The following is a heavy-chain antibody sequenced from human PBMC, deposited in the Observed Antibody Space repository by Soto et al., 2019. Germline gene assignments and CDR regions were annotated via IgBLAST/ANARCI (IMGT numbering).Heavy chain of an antibody. D-gene: IGHD4-17*01. CDR2: IYYTGST. V-gene: IGHV4-59*08. CDR3: GKHPTLNRGCRFDP. CDR1: GGSISTYY. J-gene: IGHJ5*02. Sequence: SETLSLTCSVSGGSISTYYWSWIRQAPGKGLEWIGYIYYTGSTNYNPSLKSRVTISVDMSRNQFSLNVSSVTAADTAVYYCGKHPTLNRGCRFDPWGQGTLVPVS.